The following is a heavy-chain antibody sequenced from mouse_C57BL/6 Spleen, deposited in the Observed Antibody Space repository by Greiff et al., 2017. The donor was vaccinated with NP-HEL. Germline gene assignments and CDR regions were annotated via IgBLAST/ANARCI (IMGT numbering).Heavy chain of an antibody. Sequence: VQLQQSGPELVKPGASVKLSCKASGYTFTSYDINWVKQRPGQGLEWIGWLYPRDGSTKYNEKFKGKATLTVDTSSSTAYMELHSLTSEDSAVYFCARSGTTVVATRGFAYWGQGTLVTVSA. CDR1: GYTFTSYD. D-gene: IGHD1-1*01. CDR2: LYPRDGST. V-gene: IGHV1-85*01. CDR3: ARSGTTVVATRGFAY. J-gene: IGHJ3*01.